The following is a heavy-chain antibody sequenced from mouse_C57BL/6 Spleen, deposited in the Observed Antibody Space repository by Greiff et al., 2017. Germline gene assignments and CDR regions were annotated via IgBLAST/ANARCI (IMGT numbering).Heavy chain of an antibody. CDR1: GYTFTSYC. CDR3: ARAGTDWYCDV. J-gene: IGHJ1*03. CDR2: IDPTSGNT. Sequence: QVQLQQPGAELARPGASVKLSCKASGYTFTSYCIRWVKQRPGQGLEWIGEIDPTSGNTYYNEKFKGKATLTVDKSSSTAYMELSSLTSEDSAVFCCARAGTDWYCDVWGTGTTVTVSS. V-gene: IGHV1-81*01. D-gene: IGHD4-1*01.